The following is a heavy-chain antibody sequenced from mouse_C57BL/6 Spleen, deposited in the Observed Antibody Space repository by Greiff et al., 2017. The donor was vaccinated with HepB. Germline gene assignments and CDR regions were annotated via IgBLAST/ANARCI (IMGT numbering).Heavy chain of an antibody. D-gene: IGHD2-4*01. V-gene: IGHV5-17*01. CDR3: ARRGIYYDYEGDYYAMDY. Sequence: EVQRVESGGGLVKPGGSLKLSCAASGFTFSDYGMHWVRQAPEKGLEWVAYISSGSSTIYYADTVKGRFTISRDNATNTLFLQMTSLRSEDTAMYYCARRGIYYDYEGDYYAMDYWGQGTSVTVSS. J-gene: IGHJ4*01. CDR2: ISSGSSTI. CDR1: GFTFSDYG.